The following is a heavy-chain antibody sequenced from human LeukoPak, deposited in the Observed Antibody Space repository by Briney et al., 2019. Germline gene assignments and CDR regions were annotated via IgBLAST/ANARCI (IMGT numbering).Heavy chain of an antibody. CDR1: GYTFTSYG. D-gene: IGHD3-22*01. J-gene: IGHJ4*02. Sequence: ASVKVSCKASGYTFTSYGISWVRQAPGQGLEWMGWISAYNGNTNYAQKLQGRVTMTTDTSTSTAHMELRSLRSDDTAVYYCARDNYYDSSGYLDYWGQGTLVTVSS. V-gene: IGHV1-18*01. CDR3: ARDNYYDSSGYLDY. CDR2: ISAYNGNT.